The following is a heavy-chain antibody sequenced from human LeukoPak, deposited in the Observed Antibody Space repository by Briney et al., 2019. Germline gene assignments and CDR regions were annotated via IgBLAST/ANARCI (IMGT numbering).Heavy chain of an antibody. D-gene: IGHD5/OR15-5a*01. V-gene: IGHV3-21*01. J-gene: IGHJ4*02. CDR3: ARDLSAYYFDY. CDR1: GFTFSSYS. Sequence: PGGSLRLSCVASGFTFSSYSMNWARQAPGKGLEWVSSISSSSSYIYYADSVKGRFTISRGNAENSLYLQMNSLRAEDTAVYYCARDLSAYYFDYWGQGTLVTVSS. CDR2: ISSSSSYI.